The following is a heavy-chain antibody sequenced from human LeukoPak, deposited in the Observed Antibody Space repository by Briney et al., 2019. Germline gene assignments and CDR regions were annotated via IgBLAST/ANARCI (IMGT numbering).Heavy chain of an antibody. D-gene: IGHD3-3*01. CDR1: GFSFSSYS. V-gene: IGHV3-21*06. Sequence: PGGSLRLSCAASGFSFSSYSMNWVRQAPGKGLEWVSSITRSGTYKNSAGSLNGRFTISRDNSKNSLYLHMNSLRVEDTAVYYCARDSGTDVDFIQRPNALDIWGQGRLVTVSS. CDR3: ARDSGTDVDFIQRPNALDI. CDR2: ITRSGTYK. J-gene: IGHJ3*02.